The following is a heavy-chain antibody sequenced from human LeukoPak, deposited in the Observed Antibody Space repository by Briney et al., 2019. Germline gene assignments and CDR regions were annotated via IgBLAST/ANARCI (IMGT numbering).Heavy chain of an antibody. Sequence: PGWSLRLSCAASGCTFSSYWMHWVRQAPGKGLVWASRINSDGSRRTYADSVKGRFTISRENAKHTLYLQMNSLRAEDTAVYYCARWETTVTTLDYWGRGTLVTVSS. CDR3: ARWETTVTTLDY. CDR2: INSDGSRR. D-gene: IGHD4-17*01. J-gene: IGHJ4*02. V-gene: IGHV3-74*01. CDR1: GCTFSSYW.